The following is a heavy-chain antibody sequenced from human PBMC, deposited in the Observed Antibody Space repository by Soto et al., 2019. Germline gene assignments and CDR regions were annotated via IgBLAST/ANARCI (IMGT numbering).Heavy chain of an antibody. V-gene: IGHV4-59*01. J-gene: IGHJ6*03. Sequence: SETLSLTCTVSGGSISSYYWSWIRQPPGKGLEWIGYIYYSGSTNYNPSLKSRVTISVDTSKNQFSLKLSSVTAADTAVYYCARVIAVAGRTYYYYYYMDVWGKGTTVTVSS. CDR2: IYYSGST. CDR1: GGSISSYY. D-gene: IGHD6-19*01. CDR3: ARVIAVAGRTYYYYYYMDV.